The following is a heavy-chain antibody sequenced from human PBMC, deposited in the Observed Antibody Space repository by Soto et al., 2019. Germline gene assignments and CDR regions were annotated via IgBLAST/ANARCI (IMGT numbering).Heavy chain of an antibody. CDR2: VSHDGRNT. V-gene: IGHV3-30*03. J-gene: IGHJ3*02. CDR3: ARVWYDRSNAFDI. CDR1: GFTFSDYA. D-gene: IGHD3-22*01. Sequence: PGVSLRLSCAASGFTFSDYAMHWVRQAPGKGLEWVAVVSHDGRNTHYADSVKGRFTISRDSSKNTVSLEMTSLRAEDTAVYYCARVWYDRSNAFDIWGQGTMVTVSS.